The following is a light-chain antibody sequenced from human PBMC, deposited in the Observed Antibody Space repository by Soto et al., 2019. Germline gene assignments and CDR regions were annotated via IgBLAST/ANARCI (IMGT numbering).Light chain of an antibody. CDR1: ESRSHS. CDR3: HQSSSTPLT. V-gene: IGKV1-39*01. CDR2: GAS. Sequence: HMTQSPYSLSASAGDRVTITCRASESRSHSLNWYQQKPGKAPKPLIYGASKLQSGVPSRFSGSGSGTDFTITMSSLQIEEFANYYCHQSSSTPLTLRGGTKVDIK. J-gene: IGKJ4*01.